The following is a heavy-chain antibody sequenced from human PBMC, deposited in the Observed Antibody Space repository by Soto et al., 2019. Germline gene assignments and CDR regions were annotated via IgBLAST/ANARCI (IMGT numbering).Heavy chain of an antibody. CDR2: INPNSGGT. V-gene: IGHV1-2*04. CDR1: GYTFTGYY. CDR3: ARDQGSDTRYYYGMDV. Sequence: ASVNVSCKASGYTFTGYYMHWVRQAPGQGLEWMGWINPNSGGTNYAQKFQGWVTMTRDTSISTAYMELSRLRSDDTAVYYCARDQGSDTRYYYGMDVWGQGTTVTVSS. D-gene: IGHD6-19*01. J-gene: IGHJ6*02.